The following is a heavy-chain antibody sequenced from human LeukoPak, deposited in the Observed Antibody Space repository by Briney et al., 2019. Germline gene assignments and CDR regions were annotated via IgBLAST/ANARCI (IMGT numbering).Heavy chain of an antibody. V-gene: IGHV3-48*02. CDR1: GFTLTGYT. J-gene: IGHJ4*02. CDR2: ISTSSTR. CDR3: ARVDYYLGSYEDY. Sequence: GGSLRLSCAASGFTLTGYTMTWVRQAPGKGLDWISSISTSSTRYYADSVKGRFTVSRDNPKNSLYLQMNSLRDEDTAVYYCARVDYYLGSYEDYWGQGTLVTVSS. D-gene: IGHD3-10*01.